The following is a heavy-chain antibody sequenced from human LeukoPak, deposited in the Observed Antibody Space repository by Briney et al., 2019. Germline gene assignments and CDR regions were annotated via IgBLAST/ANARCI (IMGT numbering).Heavy chain of an antibody. V-gene: IGHV4-30-2*01. CDR2: IYHSGST. Sequence: SETLSLTCTVSGGSISSGGYYWSWIRQPPGKGLEWIGYIYHSGSTYYNPSLKSRVTISVDRSKNQFSLKLSSVTAADTAVYYCARVDYAYGGNSDAFDIWGQGTMVTVSS. D-gene: IGHD4-23*01. CDR3: ARVDYAYGGNSDAFDI. CDR1: GGSISSGGYY. J-gene: IGHJ3*02.